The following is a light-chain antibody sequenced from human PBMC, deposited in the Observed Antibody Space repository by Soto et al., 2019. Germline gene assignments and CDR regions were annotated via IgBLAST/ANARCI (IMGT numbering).Light chain of an antibody. Sequence: QSALTQPRSVSGSPGQSVTISCTGTSTDVGHSNSVSWYRQHPGKAPKLIIYDVTHRPSGVPERFSGSKSGNTASLTISGLQAEYEGDYYCCSYAGARVFGGGTKLTVL. CDR3: CSYAGARV. CDR2: DVT. V-gene: IGLV2-11*01. J-gene: IGLJ3*02. CDR1: STDVGHSNS.